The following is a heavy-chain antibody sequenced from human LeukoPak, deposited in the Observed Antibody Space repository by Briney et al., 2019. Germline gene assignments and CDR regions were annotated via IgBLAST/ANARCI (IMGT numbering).Heavy chain of an antibody. CDR2: IAVGSGDT. CDR3: AAGLKLNSNWYYSPLDWYFDL. CDR1: GFTFTSSA. Sequence: GASVKVSCKASGFTFTSSAMQWVRQARGQRLEWIGWIAVGSGDTNYAQKLQERVTISRDMSTSTAHMELSSLRSEDTAVYYCAAGLKLNSNWYYSPLDWYFDLWGRGTLVTVSS. D-gene: IGHD6-13*01. V-gene: IGHV1-58*02. J-gene: IGHJ2*01.